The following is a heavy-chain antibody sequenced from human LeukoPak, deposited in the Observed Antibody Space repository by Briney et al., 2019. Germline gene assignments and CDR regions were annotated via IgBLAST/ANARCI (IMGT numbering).Heavy chain of an antibody. CDR3: TSRSSRGIYCYYYYMDV. J-gene: IGHJ6*03. CDR2: ISGSGGST. V-gene: IGHV3-23*01. D-gene: IGHD6-6*01. CDR1: GFTFSSYA. Sequence: PGGSLRLSCAASGFTFSSYAMSWVRQAPGKGLEWVSAISGSGGSTYYADSVKGRFTISRDNSKNTLYLQTNSLRAEDTAVYYCTSRSSRGIYCYYYYMDVWDKGTTVTVSS.